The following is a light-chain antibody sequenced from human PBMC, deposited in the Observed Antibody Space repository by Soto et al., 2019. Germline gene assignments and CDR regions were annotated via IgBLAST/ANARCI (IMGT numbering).Light chain of an antibody. V-gene: IGKV3-20*01. CDR2: GAS. Sequence: EIVLTQSPGTLSLSPGERATLSCRASQSDSSSYLAWYQQKPGQAPRLLIYGASSRATGIPDRFSGSGSGTDSTLTISRLEPEEFAVYYCQQSWTFGQGTKVEIK. J-gene: IGKJ1*01. CDR3: QQSWT. CDR1: QSDSSSY.